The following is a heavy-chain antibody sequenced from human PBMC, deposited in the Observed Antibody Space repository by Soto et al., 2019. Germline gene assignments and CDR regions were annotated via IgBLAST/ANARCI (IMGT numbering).Heavy chain of an antibody. J-gene: IGHJ4*02. Sequence: GGSLRLSCAASGFSFSNDWMSCVRQAPGKGLEWVASIKEDGSEKYYMDSGKGRFTISRDNAKNSLSLQMNSLRVEDTAVYYCARAFHWGQGTLVTVSS. CDR2: IKEDGSEK. D-gene: IGHD2-21*01. V-gene: IGHV3-7*01. CDR1: GFSFSNDW. CDR3: ARAFH.